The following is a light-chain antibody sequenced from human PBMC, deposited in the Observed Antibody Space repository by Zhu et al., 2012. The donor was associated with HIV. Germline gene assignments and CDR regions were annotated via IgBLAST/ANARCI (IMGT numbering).Light chain of an antibody. J-gene: IGKJ2*01. V-gene: IGKV3-20*01. CDR3: QHYVPSPMYT. CDR2: GAS. Sequence: EIVLTQSPGTLSLSPGERATLSCRASQTVSRNYLAWYQQKPGQAPRLLIYGASRRVTGIPDRFSGSGSGTDFTLTISRLEPEDFAVYYCQHYVPSPMYTFGQGTKARRSN. CDR1: QTVSRNY.